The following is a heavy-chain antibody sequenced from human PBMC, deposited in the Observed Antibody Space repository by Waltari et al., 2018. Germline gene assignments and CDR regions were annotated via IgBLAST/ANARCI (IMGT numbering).Heavy chain of an antibody. CDR3: ARGGNYYDSSGYYPDGYYYYYGMDV. V-gene: IGHV1-69*13. Sequence: QVQLVQSGAEVKKPGSSVKVSCKASGGTFRSYAISWVRQAPGPGLEWMGGIIPIFGTANYAQKFQGRVTITADESTSTAYMELSSLRSEDTAVYYCARGGNYYDSSGYYPDGYYYYYGMDVWGQGTTVTVSS. CDR1: GGTFRSYA. CDR2: IIPIFGTA. D-gene: IGHD3-22*01. J-gene: IGHJ6*02.